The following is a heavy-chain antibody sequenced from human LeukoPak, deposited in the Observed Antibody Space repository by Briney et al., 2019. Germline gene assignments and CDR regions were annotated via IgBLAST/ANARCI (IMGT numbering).Heavy chain of an antibody. D-gene: IGHD3-3*01. CDR2: ISGSGGST. Sequence: GGSLRLSCAASGFTFSTYAMSWVRQAPGKGLEWVSAISGSGGSTYYADSVKGRFTISRDNSKNTLYLQMNSLRAEDTAVYYCTLWGDYDSWSGYADYWGQGTLVTVSS. V-gene: IGHV3-23*01. CDR1: GFTFSTYA. CDR3: TLWGDYDSWSGYADY. J-gene: IGHJ4*02.